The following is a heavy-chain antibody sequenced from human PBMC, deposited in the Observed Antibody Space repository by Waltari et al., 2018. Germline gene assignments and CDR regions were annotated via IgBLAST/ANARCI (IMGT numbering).Heavy chain of an antibody. CDR3: ARVRYCSSTSCI. J-gene: IGHJ4*02. CDR2: IYSGGST. D-gene: IGHD2-2*01. CDR1: GFTVCGTY. Sequence: EVQLVESGGGLIQPGGSLRLSCAASGFTVCGTYMSWGRQAPGKGLEWVSVIYSGGSTYYADSVKGRFTISRDNSKNTLYLQMNSLRAEDTAVYYCARVRYCSSTSCIWGQGTLVTVSS. V-gene: IGHV3-53*01.